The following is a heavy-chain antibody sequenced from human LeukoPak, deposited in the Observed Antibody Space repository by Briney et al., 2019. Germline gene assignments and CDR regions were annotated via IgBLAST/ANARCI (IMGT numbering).Heavy chain of an antibody. CDR3: ARLDYYDSSGTQSPVDY. Sequence: GGSLRLSCAASGFTVSSNYMSWVRQAPGKGLEWVSVIYSGGSTYYADSVKGRFTISRDNSKNTLYLQMNSLRAEDTAVYYCARLDYYDSSGTQSPVDYWGQGTLVTVSS. CDR2: IYSGGST. D-gene: IGHD3-22*01. J-gene: IGHJ4*02. V-gene: IGHV3-53*01. CDR1: GFTVSSNY.